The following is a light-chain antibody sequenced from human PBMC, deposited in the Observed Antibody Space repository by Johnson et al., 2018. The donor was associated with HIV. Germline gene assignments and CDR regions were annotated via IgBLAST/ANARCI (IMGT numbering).Light chain of an antibody. J-gene: IGLJ1*01. CDR3: GTWDSSLGGHYV. V-gene: IGLV1-51*02. CDR2: ENT. CDR1: SSNIGNNY. Sequence: QSVLTQPPSVSAAAGQKVTISCSGSSSNIGNNYVSWYQQLPGTAPKLLIYENTERPSGIPDRFSGSKSDTSATLGITGLQTGDEADYYCGTWDSSLGGHYVFGPGTKVTVL.